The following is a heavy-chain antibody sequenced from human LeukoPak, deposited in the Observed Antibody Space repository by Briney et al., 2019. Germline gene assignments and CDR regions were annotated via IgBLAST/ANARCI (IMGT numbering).Heavy chain of an antibody. CDR2: IYYSGST. D-gene: IGHD4-23*01. CDR3: ARRGYGGNSDYFDY. J-gene: IGHJ4*02. Sequence: SETLSLTCTVSGGSISSYYWSWIRQPPGKGLEWIGYIYYSGSTNYNPSLKSRVTISVDTSKNQFSLKLSSVTAADTAVYYCARRGYGGNSDYFDYWGQGTLVTVSS. V-gene: IGHV4-59*08. CDR1: GGSISSYY.